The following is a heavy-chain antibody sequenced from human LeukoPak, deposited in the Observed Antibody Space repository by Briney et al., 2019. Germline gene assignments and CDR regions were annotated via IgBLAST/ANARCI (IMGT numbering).Heavy chain of an antibody. D-gene: IGHD6-19*01. Sequence: PGGSLRLSCVASGFPFSSYWMTWVRQAPGKGLELVSHISSVSSSIYYADSVKGRFTMSRDNAKNSLYLQMNSLRAEDTAVYHCARYSSGWSIDYWGQGSLVTVSS. CDR1: GFPFSSYW. CDR3: ARYSSGWSIDY. CDR2: ISSVSSSI. J-gene: IGHJ4*02. V-gene: IGHV3-48*01.